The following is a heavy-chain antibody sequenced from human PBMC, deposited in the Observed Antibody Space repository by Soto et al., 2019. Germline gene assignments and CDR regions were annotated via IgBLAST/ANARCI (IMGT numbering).Heavy chain of an antibody. CDR2: IWYDGSNK. J-gene: IGHJ6*03. Sequence: QVQLVESGGGVVQPGRSLRLSCAASGFTFSSYGMHWVRQAPGKGLEWVAVIWYDGSNKYYADSVKGRFTISRDNSKNTQYLQMNSLRAEDTAVYYCARDTPYGENYYYYYYMDVWGKGTTVTVSS. V-gene: IGHV3-33*01. CDR3: ARDTPYGENYYYYYYMDV. D-gene: IGHD4-17*01. CDR1: GFTFSSYG.